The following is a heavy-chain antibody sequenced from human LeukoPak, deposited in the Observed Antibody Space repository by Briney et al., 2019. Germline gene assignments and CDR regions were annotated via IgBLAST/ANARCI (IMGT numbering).Heavy chain of an antibody. CDR3: ARLGSVELDIDY. D-gene: IGHD1-26*01. J-gene: IGHJ4*02. V-gene: IGHV3-64*01. CDR1: GFTFSSFA. Sequence: GGSLRLSCAASGFTFSSFAMHWVCQAPGKGLEYVSAISSNGGSTYYANSVKGRFTISRDNSKNTLYLQMGSLRAEDMAVYYCARLGSVELDIDYWGQGTLVTVSS. CDR2: ISSNGGST.